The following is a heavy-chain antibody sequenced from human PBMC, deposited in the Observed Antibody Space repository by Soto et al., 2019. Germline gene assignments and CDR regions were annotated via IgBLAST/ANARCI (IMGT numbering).Heavy chain of an antibody. J-gene: IGHJ6*02. CDR2: ISGSGGST. D-gene: IGHD6-19*01. V-gene: IGHV3-23*01. Sequence: GGSLRLSCAASGFTFSDYAMNWVRQAPGKGLEWVSAISGSGGSTYYADSVKGRFTISRDNSKNTLYLQMNSLRAEDTAVYYCAKERIAVKYYYGMDVWGQGTTVTVSS. CDR3: AKERIAVKYYYGMDV. CDR1: GFTFSDYA.